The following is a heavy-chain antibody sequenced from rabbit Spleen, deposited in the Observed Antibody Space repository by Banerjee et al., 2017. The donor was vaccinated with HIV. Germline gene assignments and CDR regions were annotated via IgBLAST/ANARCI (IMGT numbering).Heavy chain of an antibody. CDR3: ARDSGSSFSSYGMDL. J-gene: IGHJ6*01. Sequence: QSLEESGGDLVKPGASLTLTCTASGVSFSNNQYMCWVRQAPGKGLEWIACIEGGSSAFSYFARWAKGRFTISKTSSTTVTLQMTSLTAADTATHFCARDSGSSFSSYGMDLWGQGTLVTVS. CDR2: IEGGSSAFS. D-gene: IGHD8-1*01. V-gene: IGHV1S40*01. CDR1: GVSFSNNQY.